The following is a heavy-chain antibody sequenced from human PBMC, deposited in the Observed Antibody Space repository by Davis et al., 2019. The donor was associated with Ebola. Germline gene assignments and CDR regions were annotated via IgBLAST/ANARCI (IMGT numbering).Heavy chain of an antibody. CDR3: SRGEDGVGPGKY. Sequence: PSETLSLTCAVYGGSFSGYYWSWIRQPPGKGLEWIGEINHSGSTNYNPSLKSRVTISVDTSKNQFSLLLTSVTAADMAVYYCSRGEDGVGPGKYWGQGTLVTVSS. V-gene: IGHV4-34*01. CDR2: INHSGST. J-gene: IGHJ4*02. CDR1: GGSFSGYY. D-gene: IGHD1-26*01.